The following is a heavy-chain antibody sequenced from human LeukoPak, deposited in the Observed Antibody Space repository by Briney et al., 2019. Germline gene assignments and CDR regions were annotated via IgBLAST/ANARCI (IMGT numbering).Heavy chain of an antibody. CDR3: ARGLGYCSSTSCYVRAVATTSYYFDY. J-gene: IGHJ4*02. V-gene: IGHV4-34*01. CDR2: INHSGST. CDR1: GGSSSGYY. Sequence: SETLSLTCAVYGGSSSGYYWSWIRQPPGKGLEWIGEINHSGSTNYNPSLKSRVTISVDTSKNQFSLKLSSVTAADTAVYYCARGLGYCSSTSCYVRAVATTSYYFDYWGQGTLVTVSS. D-gene: IGHD2-2*01.